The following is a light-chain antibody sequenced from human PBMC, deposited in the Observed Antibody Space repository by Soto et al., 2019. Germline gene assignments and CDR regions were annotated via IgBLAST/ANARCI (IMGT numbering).Light chain of an antibody. CDR1: QSVSSSY. CDR3: QQYGSSPIT. J-gene: IGKJ5*01. CDR2: GAS. V-gene: IGKV3-20*01. Sequence: ESIFTQSPRALTLCPRERATFSCSTSQSVSSSYLAWYQQKPGQAPRLLIYGASSRATGIPDRFSGSGSGTDFTLTISRLEPEDFAVYYCQQYGSSPITFGQGTRLEIK.